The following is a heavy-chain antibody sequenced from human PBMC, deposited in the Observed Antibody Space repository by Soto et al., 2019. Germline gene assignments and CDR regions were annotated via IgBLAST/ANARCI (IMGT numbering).Heavy chain of an antibody. Sequence: SVKVSCKASGGTFSSYAISWVRQAPGQGLEWMGGIIPIFGTANYAQKFQGRVTITADKSTSTAYMELSSLRSEDTAVYYCARDGHSSGYYFDDWGQGNLVTVSS. J-gene: IGHJ4*02. CDR2: IIPIFGTA. D-gene: IGHD5-18*01. CDR3: ARDGHSSGYYFDD. V-gene: IGHV1-69*06. CDR1: GGTFSSYA.